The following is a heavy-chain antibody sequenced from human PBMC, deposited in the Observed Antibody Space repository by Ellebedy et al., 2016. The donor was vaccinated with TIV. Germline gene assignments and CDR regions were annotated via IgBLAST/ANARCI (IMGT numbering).Heavy chain of an antibody. D-gene: IGHD4-17*01. Sequence: GGSLRLXCAASGFTFSSYAMTWVRQAPGKGLEWVSALSGSGDSTYYAGSVKGRFTISRDNSKNTVYLQMNSLRAEDTAVYYCAKDKFTVNMYFLGGEHLQHWGQGTLVTVSS. CDR1: GFTFSSYA. CDR2: LSGSGDST. J-gene: IGHJ1*01. CDR3: AKDKFTVNMYFLGGEHLQH. V-gene: IGHV3-23*01.